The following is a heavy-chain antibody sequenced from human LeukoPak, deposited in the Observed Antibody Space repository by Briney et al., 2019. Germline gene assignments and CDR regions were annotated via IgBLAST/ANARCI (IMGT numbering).Heavy chain of an antibody. CDR1: GFTFSSYS. CDR2: ISSSSSYI. CDR3: ARRIAAAGTIWVDV. J-gene: IGHJ6*04. V-gene: IGHV3-21*01. Sequence: GGSLRLSCAASGFTFSSYSMNWVRQAPGKGLDWVSSISSSSSYIYYADSVKGRFTISRDNAKNSLYLQMNSLRAEDTAVYYCARRIAAAGTIWVDVWGKGTTVTVSS. D-gene: IGHD6-13*01.